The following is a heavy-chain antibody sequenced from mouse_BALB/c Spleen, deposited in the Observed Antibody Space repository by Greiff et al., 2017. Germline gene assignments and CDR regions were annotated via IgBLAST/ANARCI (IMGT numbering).Heavy chain of an antibody. CDR2: IYPGDGST. J-gene: IGHJ3*01. CDR1: GYTFTSYY. CDR3: ARFYYGYEFAY. Sequence: QVQLKQSGPELVKPGASVKMSCKASGYTFTSYYIHWVKQRPGQGLEWIGWIYPGDGSTKYNEKFKGKTTLTADKSSSTAYMLLSSLTSEDSAIYFCARFYYGYEFAYWGQGTLVTVSA. D-gene: IGHD1-2*01. V-gene: IGHV1S56*01.